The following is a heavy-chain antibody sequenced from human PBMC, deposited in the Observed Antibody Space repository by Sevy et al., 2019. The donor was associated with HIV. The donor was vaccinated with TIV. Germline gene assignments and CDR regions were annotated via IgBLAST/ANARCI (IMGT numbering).Heavy chain of an antibody. D-gene: IGHD1-26*01. Sequence: GGSLRLSCTASGFSFGDYAMSWFRQAPGKGLEWVGFIRSKAHGGTTEYVASVEGRFTISRDDSKSIAYLQMNSLKTEDTAVYYCTRDALSGSYYWSYFDNWGQGTLVTVSS. CDR3: TRDALSGSYYWSYFDN. V-gene: IGHV3-49*03. CDR1: GFSFGDYA. J-gene: IGHJ4*02. CDR2: IRSKAHGGTT.